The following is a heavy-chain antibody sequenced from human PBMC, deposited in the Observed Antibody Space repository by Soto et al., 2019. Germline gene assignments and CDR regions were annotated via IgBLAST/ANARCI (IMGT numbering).Heavy chain of an antibody. CDR2: INPNSSGT. V-gene: IGHV1-2*04. Sequence: ASVKVSCKASGYTFTGYYMHWVRQAPGQGIEWMGWINPNSSGTNYAQKFQGWVTMTRDTSISTAYMELSRLRSDDTAAYYCARSMYYGSGSHDAFDIWGQGTMVTVSS. CDR3: ARSMYYGSGSHDAFDI. D-gene: IGHD3-10*01. CDR1: GYTFTGYY. J-gene: IGHJ3*02.